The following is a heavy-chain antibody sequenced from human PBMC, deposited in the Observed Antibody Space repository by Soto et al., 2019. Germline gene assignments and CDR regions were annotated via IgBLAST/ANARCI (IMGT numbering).Heavy chain of an antibody. V-gene: IGHV1-3*01. CDR3: ARDSAGGLWFGELLYFDY. CDR1: GYTFTSYA. Sequence: QVQLVQSGAEVKKPGASVKVSCKASGYTFTSYAMHWVRQAPGQRLEWMGWINAGNGNTKYSQKFQGRVTITRDTSASTAYMELSNLRSEDTAVYYCARDSAGGLWFGELLYFDYWGQGTLVTVSS. J-gene: IGHJ4*02. D-gene: IGHD3-10*01. CDR2: INAGNGNT.